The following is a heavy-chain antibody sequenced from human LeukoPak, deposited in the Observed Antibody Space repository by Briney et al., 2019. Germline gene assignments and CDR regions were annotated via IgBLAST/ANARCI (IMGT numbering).Heavy chain of an antibody. Sequence: GGSLRLSCAASGFTFSSYSMNWVRQAPGKGLEWVSAISGSGGSTYYADSVKGRFTISRDSSKNTLYLQMNSLRAEDTAVYYCAKGLRFGELLTGYWGQGTLVTVSS. D-gene: IGHD3-10*01. V-gene: IGHV3-23*01. CDR3: AKGLRFGELLTGY. J-gene: IGHJ4*02. CDR1: GFTFSSYS. CDR2: ISGSGGST.